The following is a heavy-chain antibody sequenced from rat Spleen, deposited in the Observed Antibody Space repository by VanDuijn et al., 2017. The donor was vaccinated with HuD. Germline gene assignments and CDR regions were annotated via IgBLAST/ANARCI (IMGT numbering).Heavy chain of an antibody. Sequence: EVQLVESGGDLAQPGRSLKLSCAVSGFTFSNYGMAWVRQTPTKGLEWVASIGTDGSSTYYRDSVKGRFTISRDNAKSTLYLQMDSLRSEDTATYYCARHSGVGMDAWGQGASVTVSS. CDR3: ARHSGVGMDA. J-gene: IGHJ4*01. CDR1: GFTFSNYG. D-gene: IGHD4-3*01. V-gene: IGHV5S13*01. CDR2: IGTDGSST.